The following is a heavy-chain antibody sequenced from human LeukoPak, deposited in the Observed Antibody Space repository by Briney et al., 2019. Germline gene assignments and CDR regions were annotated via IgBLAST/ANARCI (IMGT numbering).Heavy chain of an antibody. CDR2: IIPIFGTA. J-gene: IGHJ6*02. V-gene: IGHV1-69*13. Sequence: ASVTVSCKASGGTFSSYAISWVRQAPGQGLEWMGGIIPIFGTANYAQKFQGRVTITADESTSTAYMELSSLRSEDTAVYYCATGRPVVGANYYYYGMDVWGQGTTVTVSS. CDR3: ATGRPVVGANYYYYGMDV. D-gene: IGHD2-15*01. CDR1: GGTFSSYA.